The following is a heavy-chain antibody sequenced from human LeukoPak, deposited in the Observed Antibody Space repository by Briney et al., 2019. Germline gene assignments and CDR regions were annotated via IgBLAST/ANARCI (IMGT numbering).Heavy chain of an antibody. Sequence: GGSLRLSCAASGFTFSSYGMHWVRQAPGKGLEWVAFIRYDGSNKYYADSVKGRFTISRDNSKNTLYLQMNSLRAEDTAVYYCAKDSGVEWELPDYFDYWGQGTLVTVSS. D-gene: IGHD1-26*01. CDR2: IRYDGSNK. J-gene: IGHJ4*02. CDR3: AKDSGVEWELPDYFDY. V-gene: IGHV3-30*02. CDR1: GFTFSSYG.